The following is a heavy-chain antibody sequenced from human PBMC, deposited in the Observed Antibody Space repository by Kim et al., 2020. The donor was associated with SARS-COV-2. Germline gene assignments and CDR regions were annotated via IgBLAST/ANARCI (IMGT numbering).Heavy chain of an antibody. V-gene: IGHV3-33*01. Sequence: GGSLRLSCAASGFIFRNYGMHWVRQAPGKGLEWVAVTWYDGNNKYYADSVKGRFSISRDNSKNTLYLQMNSLRVEDTAVYYCARARDSGSYGGDYWGQGTRVTVSS. CDR3: ARARDSGSYGGDY. D-gene: IGHD1-26*01. CDR1: GFIFRNYG. J-gene: IGHJ4*02. CDR2: TWYDGNNK.